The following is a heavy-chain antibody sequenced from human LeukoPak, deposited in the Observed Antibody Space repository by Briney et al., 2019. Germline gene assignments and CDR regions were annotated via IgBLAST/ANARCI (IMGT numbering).Heavy chain of an antibody. J-gene: IGHJ4*02. CDR1: GFTFSNAW. CDR2: IKSKTDGGTT. Sequence: GGSLRLSCAASGFTFSNAWMSWVRQAPGKGLEWVGRIKSKTDGGTTDYAAPVKGRFTISRDDSKNTLYLQMNSLKTEDTAVYYCTTGSITMVRGDAFDYWGQGTLVTVSS. CDR3: TTGSITMVRGDAFDY. V-gene: IGHV3-15*01. D-gene: IGHD3-10*01.